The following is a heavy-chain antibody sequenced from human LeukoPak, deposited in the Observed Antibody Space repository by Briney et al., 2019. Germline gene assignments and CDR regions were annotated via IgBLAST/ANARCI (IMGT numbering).Heavy chain of an antibody. D-gene: IGHD6-13*01. CDR3: ARDNSSSLGVFDY. CDR1: GGSISSYY. V-gene: IGHV4-59*01. CDR2: IYYSGST. Sequence: PSETLSLTCTVSGGSISSYYWSWIRQPPGKGLEWIGYIYYSGSTNYNPSLKSRVTISVDTSKNQFSLNLSSVTAADTAVYYCARDNSSSLGVFDYWGQGTLVTVSS. J-gene: IGHJ4*02.